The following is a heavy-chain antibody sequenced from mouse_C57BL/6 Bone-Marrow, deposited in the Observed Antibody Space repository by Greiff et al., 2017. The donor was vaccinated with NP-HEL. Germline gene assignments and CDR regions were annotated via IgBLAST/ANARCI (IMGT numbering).Heavy chain of an antibody. V-gene: IGHV1-72*01. CDR3: ARWGANSGTLYFDV. J-gene: IGHJ1*03. Sequence: QVQLQQPGAELVKPGASVKLSCKASGYTFTSYWMHWVKQRPGRGLEWIGRIDPNSGGTKYNEKFKSKATLSVDKPTSTAYMQLSSLTSEDTAMYYCARWGANSGTLYFDVWGTGTTLTVSS. CDR2: IDPNSGGT. CDR1: GYTFTSYW. D-gene: IGHD3-1*01.